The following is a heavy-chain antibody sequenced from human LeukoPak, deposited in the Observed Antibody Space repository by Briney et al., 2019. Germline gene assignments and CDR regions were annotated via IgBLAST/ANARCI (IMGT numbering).Heavy chain of an antibody. D-gene: IGHD3-22*01. J-gene: IGHJ6*03. Sequence: GGSLRLSCAASGFTFSSYSMNWVRQAPGKGLEWVSSISSSSSYIYYADSVKGRFTISRDNAKNSLYLQMNSLRAEDTAVYYCARDVKVVHYDRSGYYMDVWGKGTTVTVSS. CDR3: ARDVKVVHYDRSGYYMDV. CDR1: GFTFSSYS. V-gene: IGHV3-21*01. CDR2: ISSSSSYI.